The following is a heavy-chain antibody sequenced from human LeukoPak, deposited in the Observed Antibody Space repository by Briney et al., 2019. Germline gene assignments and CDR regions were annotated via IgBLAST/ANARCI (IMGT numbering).Heavy chain of an antibody. CDR3: AKTLSVGWVPLYDS. D-gene: IGHD6-19*01. Sequence: GGSLRLSCAASGFTVSADFMHWVRQAPGKGLEWVSGISGSGDSTHYADSVKGRFTISRDNSKNTLYLQMNSLTDEDTAVYYCAKTLSVGWVPLYDSWGQGVLVTVSS. CDR1: GFTVSADF. V-gene: IGHV3-23*01. CDR2: ISGSGDST. J-gene: IGHJ5*01.